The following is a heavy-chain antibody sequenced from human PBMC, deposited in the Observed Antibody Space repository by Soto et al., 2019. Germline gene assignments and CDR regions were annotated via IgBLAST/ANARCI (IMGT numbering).Heavy chain of an antibody. J-gene: IGHJ3*02. CDR2: ILVDGRT. CDR1: GFICSSYD. V-gene: IGHV3-23*01. CDR3: AKATATGGGAFDI. D-gene: IGHD2-8*02. Sequence: VGSLRLSCAASGFICSSYDMSWVRQAPGKGLEWISTILVDGRTFYVDSVKGRFTISRDSSQNTVYLQMNSLTAGDTALYYCAKATATGGGAFDICGQGTMVTVSS.